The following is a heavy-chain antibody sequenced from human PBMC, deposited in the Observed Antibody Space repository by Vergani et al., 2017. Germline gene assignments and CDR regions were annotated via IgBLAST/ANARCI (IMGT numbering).Heavy chain of an antibody. J-gene: IGHJ4*02. CDR2: INTIDSKI. CDR3: TRHVPCGDGACLHFDH. V-gene: IGHV5-51*01. D-gene: IGHD2-21*01. Sequence: EVMLVQSGAEVKKPGESLKISCKYSESSFISNEIAWVRQMSGKGLQWMGNINTIDSKIAYSPSFQGQAIMSLDKSITTAYLQLRSVKASDTAIYYCTRHVPCGDGACLHFDHWGQGTQVTVSS. CDR1: ESSFISNE.